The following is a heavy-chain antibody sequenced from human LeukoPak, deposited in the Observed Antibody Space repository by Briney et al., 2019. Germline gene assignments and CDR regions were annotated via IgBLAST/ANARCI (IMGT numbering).Heavy chain of an antibody. J-gene: IGHJ2*01. V-gene: IGHV4-4*07. CDR1: GGSISSYY. Sequence: PSETLSLTCTVSGGSISSYYWSWIRQPAGKGLEWIGRIYASGSTNYNPSLKSRVTMSVDTSKNQFSLKLSSVTAADTAVYYCARESGDYGHWYFDLWGRGTLVTVSS. CDR3: ARESGDYGHWYFDL. D-gene: IGHD4-17*01. CDR2: IYASGST.